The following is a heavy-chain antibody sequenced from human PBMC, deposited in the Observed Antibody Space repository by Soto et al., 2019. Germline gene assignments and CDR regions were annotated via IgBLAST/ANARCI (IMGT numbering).Heavy chain of an antibody. J-gene: IGHJ4*02. V-gene: IGHV4-39*01. CDR3: ARIPGITTFRRDY. CDR1: GGSISSPSYY. D-gene: IGHD1-1*01. Sequence: SETPSLTCSVSGGSISSPSYYWGWIRQPPGKGLEWIGSIYYSGNTYYNPSLKSRVTIFVDTSRNQFSLKVNSVTAADTAVYFCARIPGITTFRRDYWGQGNLVTVSS. CDR2: IYYSGNT.